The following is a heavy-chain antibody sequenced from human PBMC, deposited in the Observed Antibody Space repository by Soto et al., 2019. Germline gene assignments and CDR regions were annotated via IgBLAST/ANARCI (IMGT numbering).Heavy chain of an antibody. Sequence: QMQLQESGPGLVKPSETLSLTCAVSSASIISEQRWSWVRQPPGKGLEWIGEIHHSGSTNNNPSRRSLVTMSVDKSKNQFSLNLNSVTAADTAVYYCARSFGWYAIDQWGQGTLVIVSS. CDR2: IHHSGST. J-gene: IGHJ4*02. CDR3: ARSFGWYAIDQ. D-gene: IGHD6-19*01. V-gene: IGHV4-4*02. CDR1: SASIISEQR.